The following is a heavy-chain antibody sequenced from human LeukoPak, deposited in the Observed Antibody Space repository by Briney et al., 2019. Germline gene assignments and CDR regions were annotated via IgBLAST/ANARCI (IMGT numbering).Heavy chain of an antibody. D-gene: IGHD3-22*01. CDR2: ISYSGST. V-gene: IGHV4-39*01. J-gene: IGHJ3*02. Sequence: SETLSLTCTVSGGSISSSSYYCGWIRQPPGKGLEWIGSISYSGSTYYNPSLKSRVTISVDTSKNQLSLKLNSVTAAGTAVYFCARHRYYYDRSGYRDAFDIWGQGTLVTVSS. CDR1: GGSISSSSYY. CDR3: ARHRYYYDRSGYRDAFDI.